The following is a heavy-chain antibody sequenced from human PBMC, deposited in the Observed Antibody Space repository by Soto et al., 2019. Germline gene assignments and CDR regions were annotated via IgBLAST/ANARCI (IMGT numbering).Heavy chain of an antibody. CDR3: ARTKDYSSSLDY. V-gene: IGHV4-31*03. CDR1: GGSSSSGGYY. J-gene: IGHJ4*02. D-gene: IGHD6-6*01. CDR2: IYYSGRT. Sequence: SETLSLTCTVSGGSSSSGGYYWTWIRQYPGKGLEWIGCIYYSGRTYYNPSLKSRVTISVDTSKRQFSLKLSSVTAADTAIYYCARTKDYSSSLDYWGQGALVTVSS.